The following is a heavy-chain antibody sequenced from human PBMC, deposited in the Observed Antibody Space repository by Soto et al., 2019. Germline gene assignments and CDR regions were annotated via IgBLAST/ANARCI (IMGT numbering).Heavy chain of an antibody. Sequence: QVPLVQSGAEVKKPGASVKVSCKASGYTFTSYAMHWVRQAPGQRLEWMGWINAGNGNTKYSQKFQGRVTITRDTSASTAYMELSSLRSEDTAVYYCARERGIAVAGTGGYYFDYWGQGTLVTVSS. V-gene: IGHV1-3*01. D-gene: IGHD6-19*01. CDR2: INAGNGNT. CDR3: ARERGIAVAGTGGYYFDY. J-gene: IGHJ4*02. CDR1: GYTFTSYA.